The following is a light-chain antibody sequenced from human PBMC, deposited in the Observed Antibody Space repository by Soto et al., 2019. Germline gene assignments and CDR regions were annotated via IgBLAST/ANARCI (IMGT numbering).Light chain of an antibody. CDR1: SSDVGGYNY. CDR2: EVN. CDR3: SSYAGSNILI. Sequence: QSVLTQPPSASGSPGQSITISCTGTSSDVGGYNYVSWYQQHPGKAPKLIIHEVNRRPSGVPDRFSGSKSGNTASLTVTGLQAEDEADYYCSSYAGSNILIFGEGTKVTVL. V-gene: IGLV2-8*01. J-gene: IGLJ2*01.